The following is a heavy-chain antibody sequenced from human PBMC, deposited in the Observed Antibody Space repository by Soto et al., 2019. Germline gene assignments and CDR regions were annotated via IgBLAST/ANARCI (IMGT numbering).Heavy chain of an antibody. V-gene: IGHV1-69*06. CDR3: ATSGGDNSKSLGY. D-gene: IGHD5-12*01. J-gene: IGHJ4*02. CDR2: IIPIFRTP. CDR1: GGTFSSYA. Sequence: SVKVSCKASGGTFSSYAINWVRQAPGEGLEWMGRIIPIFRTPNYAQRFQGRVTIAADKSTNTAYMQLSSLRSEDTAVYYCATSGGDNSKSLGYWGQGTLVTVSS.